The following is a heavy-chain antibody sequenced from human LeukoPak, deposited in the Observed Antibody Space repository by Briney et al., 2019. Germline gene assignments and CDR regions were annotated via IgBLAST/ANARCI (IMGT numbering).Heavy chain of an antibody. J-gene: IGHJ4*02. V-gene: IGHV4-4*02. D-gene: IGHD1-14*01. CDR2: IHRSGSP. Sequence: SETLSLTCTVSLDSTTSNFWSWVRQPPGKGLEWIGEIHRSGSPNYNPSLQSRVTISIDRSRNQIVLELSSVAAADTAFYYCAREILGGFNPGAYWGQGTLVTVSS. CDR1: LDSTTSNF. CDR3: AREILGGFNPGAY.